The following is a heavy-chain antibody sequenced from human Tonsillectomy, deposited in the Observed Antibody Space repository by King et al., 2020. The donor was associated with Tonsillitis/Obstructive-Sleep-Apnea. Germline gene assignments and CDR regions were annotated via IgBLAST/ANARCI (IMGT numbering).Heavy chain of an antibody. V-gene: IGHV3-15*01. CDR2: IKSKTDGGTT. J-gene: IGHJ4*02. CDR1: GFTFSNAW. D-gene: IGHD3-3*01. CDR3: TTGRFLEWLSDFDY. Sequence: VQLVESGGGLVKPGGSLRLSCAASGFTFSNAWMSWVRQAPGKGLEWVGRIKSKTDGGTTDYAAPVKGRFTISRVDSKNTLYLKMNSLKTEDTAVYYCTTGRFLEWLSDFDYWGQGTLVTVSS.